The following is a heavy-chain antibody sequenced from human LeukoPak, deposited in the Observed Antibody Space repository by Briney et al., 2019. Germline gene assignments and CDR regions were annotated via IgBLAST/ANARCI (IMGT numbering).Heavy chain of an antibody. CDR1: GFTVSSNY. Sequence: GGSLRLSCAASGFTVSSNYMRWVRQAPGKGLEWVSVIYSGGSTYYADSVKGRFTISRDNSKNTLYLQMNSLRAEDTAVYYCARVIPTYSNYMNYYYYMDVWGKGTTVTVSS. CDR2: IYSGGST. V-gene: IGHV3-66*02. D-gene: IGHD4-11*01. CDR3: ARVIPTYSNYMNYYYYMDV. J-gene: IGHJ6*03.